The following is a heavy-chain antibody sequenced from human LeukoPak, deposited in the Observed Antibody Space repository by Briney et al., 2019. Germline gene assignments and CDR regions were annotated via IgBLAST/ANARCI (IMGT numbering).Heavy chain of an antibody. D-gene: IGHD6-13*01. V-gene: IGHV3-23*01. CDR3: AKAGYSSSWPLDY. CDR2: ISGSGGSK. Sequence: PGGSLRLSCAASGFTFSSYAMSWVRQAPGEGLEWVSGISGSGGSKYYADSVKGRFTISRDNSKNTLFLEMNSLRVEDTAVYYCAKAGYSSSWPLDYWGQGTQVTVSS. J-gene: IGHJ4*02. CDR1: GFTFSSYA.